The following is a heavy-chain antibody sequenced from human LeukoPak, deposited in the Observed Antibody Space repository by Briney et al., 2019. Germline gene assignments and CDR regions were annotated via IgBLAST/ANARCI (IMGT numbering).Heavy chain of an antibody. Sequence: GGSLRLSCAASGLTFSNYAMHWVRQAPGKGLEWVTVISYLGTNKFYADSVKGRFTISRDNSNNTLYLQMNSLRSEDTAIYYCARSKGWSVNVPRIDYWGQGTLVTVSS. CDR1: GLTFSNYA. J-gene: IGHJ4*02. CDR2: ISYLGTNK. D-gene: IGHD2-15*01. CDR3: ARSKGWSVNVPRIDY. V-gene: IGHV3-30*01.